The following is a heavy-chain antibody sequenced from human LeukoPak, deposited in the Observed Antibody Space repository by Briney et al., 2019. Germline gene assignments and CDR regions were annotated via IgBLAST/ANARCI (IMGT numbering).Heavy chain of an antibody. J-gene: IGHJ6*03. V-gene: IGHV3-74*01. CDR3: ARVAPGDYYYYYMDV. Sequence: GGSLRLSCGASGFTFSSYWMHWVRQAPGKGLVWVSRINNDGSSTSYADSVQGRFTISRDNAKNTLYLQMNSLRAEDTALYYCARVAPGDYYYYYMDVWGKGTTVTVSS. CDR1: GFTFSSYW. CDR2: INNDGSST. D-gene: IGHD3-10*01.